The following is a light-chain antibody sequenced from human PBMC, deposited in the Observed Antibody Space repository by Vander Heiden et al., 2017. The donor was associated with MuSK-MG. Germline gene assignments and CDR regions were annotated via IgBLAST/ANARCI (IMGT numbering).Light chain of an antibody. CDR3: QQYGSSPPWT. Sequence: EIVLTQSPGTLSLSPGEGAALSCRASQRMSSSYLAWYQQKPGQAPRLLIYGASIRATGIPDRFSGSGSGTDFTLTISRLEPEDFAVYYCQQYGSSPPWTVGQGTKVEIK. V-gene: IGKV3-20*01. CDR1: QRMSSSY. J-gene: IGKJ1*01. CDR2: GAS.